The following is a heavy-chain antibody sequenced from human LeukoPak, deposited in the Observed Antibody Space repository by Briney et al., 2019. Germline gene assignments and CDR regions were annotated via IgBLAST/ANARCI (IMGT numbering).Heavy chain of an antibody. CDR2: ISGSGGTT. CDR3: AKSQTKTQRGYYYYYYAMDV. V-gene: IGHV3-23*01. Sequence: PGGSLRLSCAASEFTFSSYAMSWVRQAPGKGLEWVSAISGSGGTTYYADSVKGQFTISRDNSKNTLYLQMNSLRAEDTAVYYCAKSQTKTQRGYYYYYYAMDVWGQGTTVTVSS. J-gene: IGHJ6*02. D-gene: IGHD3-10*01. CDR1: EFTFSSYA.